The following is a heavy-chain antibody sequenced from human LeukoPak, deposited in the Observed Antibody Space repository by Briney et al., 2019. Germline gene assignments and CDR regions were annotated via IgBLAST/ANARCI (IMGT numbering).Heavy chain of an antibody. Sequence: ASVKVSCKASGYTFTSYDISWVRQAPGQGLEWMGWISVYNGNTNYAQKLQGRVTMTTDTSTSTAYMELRSLRYDDTAVYYCARDAGGWDDAFDIWGQGTMVTVSS. CDR3: ARDAGGWDDAFDI. CDR1: GYTFTSYD. CDR2: ISVYNGNT. V-gene: IGHV1-18*01. D-gene: IGHD6-19*01. J-gene: IGHJ3*02.